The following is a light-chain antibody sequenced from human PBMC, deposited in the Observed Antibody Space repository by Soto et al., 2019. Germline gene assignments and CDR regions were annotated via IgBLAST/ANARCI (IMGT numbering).Light chain of an antibody. CDR1: SGHSSYI. CDR3: ETWDSTVWV. J-gene: IGLJ3*02. CDR2: LEGSGSY. Sequence: QYVLTQSSSASASLGSSVKFTCTLSSGHSSYIIAWHQQQPGKAPRYLMKLEGSGSYNKGRGVHDRCSGSSSMADLYLTISNLQVEYDADYFGETWDSTVWVSGGGPTLTVL. V-gene: IGLV4-60*02.